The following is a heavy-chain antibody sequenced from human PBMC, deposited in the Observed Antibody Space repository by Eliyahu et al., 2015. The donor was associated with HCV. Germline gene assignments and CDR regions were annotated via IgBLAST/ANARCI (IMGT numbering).Heavy chain of an antibody. J-gene: IGHJ3*02. Sequence: EIQLVDSGGGLVQPGGSLRXSCAASGFPFNHYSLNWVRXAPGXGLEWLSYIGGDGNIISYADSVKDRFIMSRDNAKNSLFLQMNSLRDEDTAVYYCVRDHSWAFDMWGQGTVVTVSS. D-gene: IGHD4-11*01. V-gene: IGHV3-48*02. CDR3: VRDHSWAFDM. CDR2: IGGDGNII. CDR1: GFPFNHYS.